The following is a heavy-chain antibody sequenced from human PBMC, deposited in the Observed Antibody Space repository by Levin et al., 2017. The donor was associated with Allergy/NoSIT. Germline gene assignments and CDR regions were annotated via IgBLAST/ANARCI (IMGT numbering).Heavy chain of an antibody. CDR1: GFTFSSYG. V-gene: IGHV3-33*01. CDR3: ARDRRPSYYYDSSGYFDY. CDR2: IWYDGSNK. D-gene: IGHD3-22*01. Sequence: GGSLRLSCAASGFTFSSYGMHWVRQAPGKGLEWVAVIWYDGSNKYYADSVKGRFTISRDNSKNTLYLQMNSLRAEDTAVYYCARDRRPSYYYDSSGYFDYWGQGTLVTVSS. J-gene: IGHJ4*02.